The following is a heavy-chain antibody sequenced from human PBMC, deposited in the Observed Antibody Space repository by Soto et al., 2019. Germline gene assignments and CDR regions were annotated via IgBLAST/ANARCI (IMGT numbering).Heavy chain of an antibody. CDR2: IDPSDSYT. CDR1: GYSFTSYW. V-gene: IGHV5-10-1*01. J-gene: IGHJ6*02. Sequence: GESLKISCKGSGYSFTSYWISWVRQMPGKGLEWMGRIDPSDSYTNYSPSFQGHVTISADKSISTAYLQWSSLKASDTAMYYCASRTIAAAGNYYYYGMDVWGQGTTVTVSS. D-gene: IGHD6-13*01. CDR3: ASRTIAAAGNYYYYGMDV.